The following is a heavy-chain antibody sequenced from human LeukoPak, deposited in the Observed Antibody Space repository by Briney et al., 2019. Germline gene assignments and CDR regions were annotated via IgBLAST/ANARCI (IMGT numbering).Heavy chain of an antibody. CDR2: INPNSGGT. V-gene: IGHV1-2*02. Sequence: ASVKVSCKASGYTFTGYYMHWVRQAPGQGLEWMGWINPNSGGTNYAQKFQGRVTMTRDTSISTAYMELSRLRSDDTAVYYCARGMGVATILEGAFDIWGQGTMVTVSS. J-gene: IGHJ3*02. CDR1: GYTFTGYY. CDR3: ARGMGVATILEGAFDI. D-gene: IGHD5-12*01.